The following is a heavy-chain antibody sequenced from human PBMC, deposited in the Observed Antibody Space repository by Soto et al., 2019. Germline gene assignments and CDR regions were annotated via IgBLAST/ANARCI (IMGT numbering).Heavy chain of an antibody. Sequence: ASVKVSCKASGYTFTSYGIGWVRQAPGQGLEWMGWINAGNGNTKYSQKFQGRVTITRDTSASTAYMELSSLRSEDTAVYYCARVGYRIAAAGTGYYYMDVWGKGTTVTVSS. J-gene: IGHJ6*03. V-gene: IGHV1-3*01. D-gene: IGHD6-13*01. CDR2: INAGNGNT. CDR1: GYTFTSYG. CDR3: ARVGYRIAAAGTGYYYMDV.